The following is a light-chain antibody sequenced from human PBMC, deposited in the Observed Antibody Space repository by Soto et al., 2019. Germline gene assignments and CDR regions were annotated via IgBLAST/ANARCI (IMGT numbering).Light chain of an antibody. CDR2: SND. CDR1: SSNIGRNT. J-gene: IGLJ1*01. Sequence: QSVLTQPPSASGTPGQRVTISCSGSSSNIGRNTVNWYQQFPGTAPKLLIYSNDQWPSGVPDRFSGSKSGTSASLAISGLQAEDEADYYCAAWDDSLNGHVFGSGTKLTLL. CDR3: AAWDDSLNGHV. V-gene: IGLV1-44*01.